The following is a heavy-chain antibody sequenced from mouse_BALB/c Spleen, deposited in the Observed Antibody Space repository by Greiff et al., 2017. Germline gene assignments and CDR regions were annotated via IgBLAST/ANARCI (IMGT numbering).Heavy chain of an antibody. CDR1: GYTFTDYE. CDR3: TRVTTVVEGFAY. CDR2: IDPETGGT. J-gene: IGHJ3*01. V-gene: IGHV1-15*01. Sequence: VQLQQSGAELVRPGASVTLSCKASGYTFTDYEMHWVKQTPVHGLEWIGAIDPETGGTAYNQKFKGKATLTADKSSSTAYMGLRSLTSEDSAVYYCTRVTTVVEGFAYWGQGTLVTVSA. D-gene: IGHD1-1*01.